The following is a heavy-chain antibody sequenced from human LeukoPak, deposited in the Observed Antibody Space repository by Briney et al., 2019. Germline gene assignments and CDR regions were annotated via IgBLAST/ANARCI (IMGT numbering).Heavy chain of an antibody. V-gene: IGHV5-51*01. Sequence: RGESLKISCKASGYSFTSNWIGWVRQMPGKGLEWMGIIYPGDSDTRYSPSFQGQVTISADESISTAYLQWSSLKASDTAMYYCARQITFGGIEFDPWGQGTLVTVSS. CDR2: IYPGDSDT. CDR1: GYSFTSNW. D-gene: IGHD3-16*01. CDR3: ARQITFGGIEFDP. J-gene: IGHJ5*02.